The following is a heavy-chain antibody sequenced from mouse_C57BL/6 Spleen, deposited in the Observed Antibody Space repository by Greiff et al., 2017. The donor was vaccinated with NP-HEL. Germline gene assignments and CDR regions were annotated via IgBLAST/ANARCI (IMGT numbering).Heavy chain of an antibody. D-gene: IGHD2-5*01. CDR3: AKGRYSNYDYYAMDY. CDR2: INPYNGDT. Sequence: VQLQQSGPELVKPGDSVKISCKASGYSFTGYFMNWVMQSHGKSLEWIGRINPYNGDTFYNQKFKGKATLTVDKSSSTAHMELRSLTSEDSAVYYCAKGRYSNYDYYAMDYWGKGTSVTVSS. CDR1: GYSFTGYF. V-gene: IGHV1-20*01. J-gene: IGHJ4*01.